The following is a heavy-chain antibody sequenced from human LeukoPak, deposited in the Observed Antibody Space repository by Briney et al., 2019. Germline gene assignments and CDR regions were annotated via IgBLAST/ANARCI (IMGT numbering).Heavy chain of an antibody. J-gene: IGHJ4*02. CDR3: ARVRTPGCHDF. D-gene: IGHD2-15*01. V-gene: IGHV3-21*01. Sequence: GGSLRLSCPASGFTFSNYNMNWVRQAPGRGLGWVSHVSSRSSNIYYGDSVKGRFTTSRDNAKNSLYLQMDSLRAEDTAVYYCARVRTPGCHDFWGQGTLVTVSS. CDR1: GFTFSNYN. CDR2: VSSRSSNI.